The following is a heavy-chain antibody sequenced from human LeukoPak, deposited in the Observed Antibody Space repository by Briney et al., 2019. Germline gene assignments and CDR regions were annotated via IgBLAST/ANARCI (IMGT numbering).Heavy chain of an antibody. V-gene: IGHV4-34*01. CDR1: GGSFSDYY. CDR2: INHSGST. D-gene: IGHD6-13*01. Sequence: SSETLSLTCAVYGGSFSDYYWNWIRQSPGKGLEWIGEINHSGSTNYNPSLKSRVTISVDTSKNQFSLKLSSVTAADTAVYYCARGVKAAAGRYYYYMDVWGKGTTVTVSS. CDR3: ARGVKAAAGRYYYYMDV. J-gene: IGHJ6*03.